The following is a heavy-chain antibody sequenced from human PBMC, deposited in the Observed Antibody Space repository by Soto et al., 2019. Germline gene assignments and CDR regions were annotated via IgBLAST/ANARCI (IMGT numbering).Heavy chain of an antibody. V-gene: IGHV1-69*01. CDR2: IIPIFGTA. CDR1: GGTFRSYS. CDR3: ARDGGRHSGGIDY. Sequence: QVQLVQSGAEVKKPGSSVKVSCKASGGTFRSYSINWVRKAPGQGLEWMGEIIPIFGTANYAQKFQGRVTITADESTSTAYMELSSLRSEDTAVYYCARDGGRHSGGIDYWGQGTLVTVSS. D-gene: IGHD1-26*01. J-gene: IGHJ4*02.